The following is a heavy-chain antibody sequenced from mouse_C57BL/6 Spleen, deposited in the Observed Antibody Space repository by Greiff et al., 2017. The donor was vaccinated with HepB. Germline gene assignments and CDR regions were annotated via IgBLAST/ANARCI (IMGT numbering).Heavy chain of an antibody. J-gene: IGHJ2*01. CDR2: IDPETGGT. V-gene: IGHV1-15*01. Sequence: VHLVESGAELVRPGASVTLSCKASGYTFTDYEMHWVKQTPVHGLEWIGAIDPETGGTAYNQKFKGKAILTADKSSSTAYMELRSLTSEDSAVYYCTKNWDYFDYWGQGTTLTVSS. D-gene: IGHD4-1*01. CDR3: TKNWDYFDY. CDR1: GYTFTDYE.